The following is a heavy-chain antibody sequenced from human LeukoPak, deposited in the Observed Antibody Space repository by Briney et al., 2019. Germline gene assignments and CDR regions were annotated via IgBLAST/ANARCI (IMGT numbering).Heavy chain of an antibody. D-gene: IGHD4-17*01. Sequence: GESLKISCKGSGYRFTKSWIGWVRQMPGKGLEWLGIIYPDDSRTRYSPSFQGQVTTSVDKSISTAYLQWSSLEASDTAMYYCARPSYGASDYWGQGTLVTVSS. J-gene: IGHJ4*02. CDR2: IYPDDSRT. CDR1: GYRFTKSW. V-gene: IGHV5-51*01. CDR3: ARPSYGASDY.